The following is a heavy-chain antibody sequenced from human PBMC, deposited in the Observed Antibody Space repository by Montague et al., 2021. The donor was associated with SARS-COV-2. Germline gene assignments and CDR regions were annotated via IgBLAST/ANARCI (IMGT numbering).Heavy chain of an antibody. D-gene: IGHD4-17*01. CDR1: GGSFSGYY. CDR2: INHSGST. Sequence: SETLSLTCAVYGGSFSGYYWSWIRQPPGKGLVWIGEINHSGSTNYNPSLKGRVTISVDTSKNQFSLKLSSVTAADTAVYYCARGSTVTHYWGQGTLVTVSS. V-gene: IGHV4-34*01. J-gene: IGHJ4*02. CDR3: ARGSTVTHY.